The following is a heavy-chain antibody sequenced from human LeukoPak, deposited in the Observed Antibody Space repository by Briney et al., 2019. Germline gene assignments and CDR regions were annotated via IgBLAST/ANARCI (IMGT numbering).Heavy chain of an antibody. Sequence: GGSLRLSCAASGFTFSNAWMSWVRQAPGKGLEWVSRINSDGSSTSYADSVKGRFTISRDNAKNTLYLQMNSLRAEDTAVYYCARVYYDSSGYYYYYYYYMDVWGKGTTVTVSS. CDR1: GFTFSNAW. CDR3: ARVYYDSSGYYYYYYYYMDV. CDR2: INSDGSST. J-gene: IGHJ6*03. D-gene: IGHD3-22*01. V-gene: IGHV3-74*01.